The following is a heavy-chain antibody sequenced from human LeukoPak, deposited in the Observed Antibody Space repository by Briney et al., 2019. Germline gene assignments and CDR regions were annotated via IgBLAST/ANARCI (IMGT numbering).Heavy chain of an antibody. J-gene: IGHJ4*02. CDR3: AKESLRVVPSATFDY. CDR1: GFTFSDYY. CDR2: ISGSGGST. Sequence: GGSLRLSCAASGFTFSDYYMSWVRQAPGKGLEWVSAISGSGGSTYYADSVKGRFTISRDNSKNTLYLQMHGLRAEDTAVYYCAKESLRVVPSATFDYWGQGTLVTVSS. V-gene: IGHV3-23*01. D-gene: IGHD2-2*01.